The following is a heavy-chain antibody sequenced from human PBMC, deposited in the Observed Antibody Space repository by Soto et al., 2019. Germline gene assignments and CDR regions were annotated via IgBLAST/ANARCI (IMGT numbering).Heavy chain of an antibody. V-gene: IGHV3-15*01. CDR3: TRDCSVVVVTAIPDY. D-gene: IGHD2-21*02. CDR1: GFTFSNAW. J-gene: IGHJ4*02. Sequence: EVQLVESGGGLVKPGGSLRLSCAASGFTFSNAWMSWVRQAPGKGLEWVGRIKRKTDGGTTDYAAPVKGRFTISRDDSKNTLYLQMNSLKTEDTAVYYCTRDCSVVVVTAIPDYWGQGNLVTVSS. CDR2: IKRKTDGGTT.